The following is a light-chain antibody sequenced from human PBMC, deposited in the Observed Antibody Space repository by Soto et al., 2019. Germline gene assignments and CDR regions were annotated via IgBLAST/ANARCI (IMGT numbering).Light chain of an antibody. Sequence: EIVVTPPPATPSVSPGERAPLSCRASQSVSSNLAWYKQKPGQAPRLLIYAASTRATGIPARFSGSGSGTEFTITISSLQYEDFAVYYCQQYNDWPITVGQGTRLEIK. J-gene: IGKJ5*01. CDR3: QQYNDWPIT. V-gene: IGKV3-15*01. CDR2: AAS. CDR1: QSVSSN.